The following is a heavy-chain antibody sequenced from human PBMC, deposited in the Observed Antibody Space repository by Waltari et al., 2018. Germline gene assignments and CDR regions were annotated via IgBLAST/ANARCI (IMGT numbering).Heavy chain of an antibody. CDR3: ARQNADYDAFDI. Sequence: QLQLQESGPGLVKPSETLSLTCTVSGGSISSRSYYWGWIRQPPGKGLEWIVSIYYSGSTYYNPSLKSRVTISVDTSKNQFSLKLSSVTAADTAVYYCARQNADYDAFDIWGQGTMVTVSS. CDR1: GGSISSRSYY. D-gene: IGHD4-17*01. J-gene: IGHJ3*02. V-gene: IGHV4-39*01. CDR2: IYYSGST.